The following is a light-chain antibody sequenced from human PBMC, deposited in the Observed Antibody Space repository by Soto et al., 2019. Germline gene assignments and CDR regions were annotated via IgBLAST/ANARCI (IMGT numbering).Light chain of an antibody. CDR1: SSDVGGYHY. CDR3: SSYTDTNTLEYV. J-gene: IGLJ1*01. V-gene: IGLV2-14*01. Sequence: QSALTQPASVSGSPGQSITISCTGSSSDVGGYHYVSWYQQHPGKAPKLMMYEVYNRPSGVSNRFSGSKSGNTASPTISGLQAEDEADYYCSSYTDTNTLEYVFGTGTKLTVL. CDR2: EVY.